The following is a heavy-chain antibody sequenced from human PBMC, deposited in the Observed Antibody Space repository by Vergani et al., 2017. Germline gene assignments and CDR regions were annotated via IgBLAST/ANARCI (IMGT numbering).Heavy chain of an antibody. D-gene: IGHD3-10*01. Sequence: QVQLVQSGAEVKKPGASVTVSCTASGYIFKNYYIHWLRQAPGQGLEWMGIITPGGSTDYGPQFQGRATMTRDTSTRTVYMDLTGLRSDDTAMYYCARTSSISGSYYNGEWDYWGQGTLVVVSS. CDR1: GYIFKNYY. CDR3: ARTSSISGSYYNGEWDY. V-gene: IGHV1-46*02. J-gene: IGHJ4*02. CDR2: ITPGGST.